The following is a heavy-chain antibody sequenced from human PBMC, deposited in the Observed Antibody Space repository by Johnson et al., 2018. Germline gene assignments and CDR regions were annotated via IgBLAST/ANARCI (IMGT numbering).Heavy chain of an antibody. CDR1: GGSFSGYY. CDR3: ARGDSATRRSWNY. CDR2: INNSGSS. J-gene: IGHJ4*02. Sequence: QVQLQQWGAGLLKPSETLSLTCGVYGGSFSGYYWTWIRQSPGKGLEWLGEINNSGSSNYNPSLRSRVTISVDTSKNQFSLKVSSVPAADTAVYYCARGDSATRRSWNYWGQGTLVTVSS. V-gene: IGHV4-34*01. D-gene: IGHD6-13*01.